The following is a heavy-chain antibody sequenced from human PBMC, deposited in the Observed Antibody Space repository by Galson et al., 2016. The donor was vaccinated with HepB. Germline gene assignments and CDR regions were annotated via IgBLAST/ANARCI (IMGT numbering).Heavy chain of an antibody. CDR3: HLQAPDS. Sequence: LRLSCAASGFSLNNAWMSWIRQAPGKGLEWVGRIKSKSDGGTTDYGATVKGRFSISRDESKNTLYLQMNSLQTEDTAVYYCHLQAPDSWGQGTLVTVSS. V-gene: IGHV3-15*01. CDR2: IKSKSDGGTT. D-gene: IGHD5-24*01. CDR1: GFSLNNAW. J-gene: IGHJ4*02.